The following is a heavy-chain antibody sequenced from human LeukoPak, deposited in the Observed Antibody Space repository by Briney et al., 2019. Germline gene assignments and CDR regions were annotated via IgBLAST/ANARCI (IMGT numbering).Heavy chain of an antibody. V-gene: IGHV6-1*01. CDR1: GDSVPSNSAA. D-gene: IGHD3-10*01. CDR2: TYYRSKWYN. J-gene: IGHJ4*02. CDR3: ARDKQWFGESPLDY. Sequence: SQTLSLTCAISGDSVPSNSAAWNWIRPSPSRGLEWLGRTYYRSKWYNDYAVSVKSRITINPDTSKNQFSLQLNSVTPEDTAVYYCARDKQWFGESPLDYWGQGTLVTVSS.